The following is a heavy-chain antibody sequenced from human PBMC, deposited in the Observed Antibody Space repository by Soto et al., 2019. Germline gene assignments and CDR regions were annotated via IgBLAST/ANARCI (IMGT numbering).Heavy chain of an antibody. CDR3: STRAYDTNGYYRFDP. Sequence: LSLTCTVSGGSISSGGYYWSWIRQHPGKGLEWIGYIYYGGSTYYNPSLKSRATISGDTSKNQFSLKLSSVTAADTAMYYCSTRAYDTNGYYRFDPWGQGILVTVSS. V-gene: IGHV4-31*03. J-gene: IGHJ5*01. CDR1: GGSISSGGYY. CDR2: IYYGGST. D-gene: IGHD3-22*01.